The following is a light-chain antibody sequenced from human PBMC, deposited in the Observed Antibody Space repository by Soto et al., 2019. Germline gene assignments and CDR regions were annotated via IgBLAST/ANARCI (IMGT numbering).Light chain of an antibody. CDR1: QSVFFSSNNKNY. J-gene: IGKJ4*01. V-gene: IGKV4-1*01. CDR3: QQYYTTPLT. CDR2: WAS. Sequence: DIVMTQSPDSLAVSLGERATINCKSSQSVFFSSNNKNYLAWYQQTPRQPPKLLIYWASTRASGVPDRFSGSGSGTDFTLTISSLQAEDVAVYYCQQYYTTPLTFGRGTKVDIK.